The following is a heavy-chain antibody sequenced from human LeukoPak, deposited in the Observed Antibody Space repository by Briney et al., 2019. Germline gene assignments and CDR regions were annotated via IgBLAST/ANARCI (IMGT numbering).Heavy chain of an antibody. CDR2: IWYDGDNK. V-gene: IGHV3-33*01. CDR1: GFTFSRFG. CDR3: ARRVQYYFDY. J-gene: IGHJ4*02. Sequence: PGRSLRLSCAASGFTFSRFGMHWVRQAPGKGLEWVALIWYDGDNKYFADSVKGRFTISRDNSKNTLYLQMNSLRAEDTALYYCARRVQYYFDYWGQGTLVTVSS.